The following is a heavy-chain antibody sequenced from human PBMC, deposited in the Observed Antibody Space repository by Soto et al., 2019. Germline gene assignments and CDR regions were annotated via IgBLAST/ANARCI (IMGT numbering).Heavy chain of an antibody. Sequence: PGGSLRLSCAASGFTFSSYGMHWVRQAPGKGLEWVAVISYDGSNKYYADSVKGRFTISRDNSKNTLYLQMNSLRAEDTAVYYCAKPRDYWGQGTLVTVSS. V-gene: IGHV3-30*18. CDR2: ISYDGSNK. J-gene: IGHJ4*02. CDR1: GFTFSSYG. CDR3: AKPRDY.